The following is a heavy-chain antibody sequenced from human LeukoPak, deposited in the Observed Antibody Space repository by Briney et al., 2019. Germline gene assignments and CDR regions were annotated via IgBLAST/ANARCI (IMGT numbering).Heavy chain of an antibody. D-gene: IGHD3-16*01. V-gene: IGHV3-74*01. CDR2: TNSDGSTT. CDR1: GFTFTNYW. CDR3: ARETWGGLDY. Sequence: GGSLRLSCAASGFTFTNYWMHWVRQAPGEGLMWLSRTNSDGSTTSYAGSVKGRFTISRDNAKNTLYLQLNTLRAEDTAVYYCARETWGGLDYWGQGTLVSVSS. J-gene: IGHJ4*02.